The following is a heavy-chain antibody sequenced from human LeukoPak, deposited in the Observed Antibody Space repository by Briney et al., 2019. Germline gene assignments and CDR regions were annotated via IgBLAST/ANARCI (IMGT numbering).Heavy chain of an antibody. J-gene: IGHJ4*02. CDR2: IDPSDSYT. D-gene: IGHD4-17*01. Sequence: GESLKISCKGSGYSFTSYWISWVRQMRGKGLEWLGRIDPSDSYTNYSPSFQGHVTISADKSISTAYLQWGSLKASDAAMYYCARRGYGYYTNGFDYCGQGTLVTVSS. V-gene: IGHV5-10-1*01. CDR1: GYSFTSYW. CDR3: ARRGYGYYTNGFDY.